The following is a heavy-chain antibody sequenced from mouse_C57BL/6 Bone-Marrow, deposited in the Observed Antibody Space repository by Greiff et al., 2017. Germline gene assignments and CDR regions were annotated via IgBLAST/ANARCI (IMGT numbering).Heavy chain of an antibody. V-gene: IGHV5-6*01. Sequence: EVQLVESGGDLVKPGGSLKLSCAASGFTFSSYGMSWVRQTPDKRLEWVATISSGGSYTYYPDSVKGRFTISRDNATNTLYLQMSSLKSEDTAMYYCASPANWDLYYAMDYWGQGTSVTVSS. D-gene: IGHD4-1*01. CDR2: ISSGGSYT. J-gene: IGHJ4*01. CDR1: GFTFSSYG. CDR3: ASPANWDLYYAMDY.